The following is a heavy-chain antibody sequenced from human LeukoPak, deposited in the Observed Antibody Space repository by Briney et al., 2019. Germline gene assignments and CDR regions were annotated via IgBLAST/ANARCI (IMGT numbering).Heavy chain of an antibody. CDR2: ISYDGSNK. Sequence: PGRSLRPSCAASGFTFSSYGMHWVRQAPGKGLEWVAVISYDGSNKYYADSVKGRFTISRDNSKNTLYLQMNSLRAEDTAVYYCAKEADFTFDYWGQGTLVTVSS. V-gene: IGHV3-30*18. J-gene: IGHJ4*02. CDR1: GFTFSSYG. D-gene: IGHD3-3*01. CDR3: AKEADFTFDY.